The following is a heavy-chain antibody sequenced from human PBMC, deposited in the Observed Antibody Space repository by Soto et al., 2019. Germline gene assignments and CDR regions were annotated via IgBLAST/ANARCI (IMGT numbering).Heavy chain of an antibody. CDR2: ISSSGSTI. CDR1: GFTFSSYE. J-gene: IGHJ4*02. V-gene: IGHV3-48*03. Sequence: GGSLRLSCAASGFTFSSYEMNWVRQAPGKGLEWVSYISSSGSTIYYADSVKGRFTISRDNAKNSLYQQMNSLRAEDTAVYYCARGLLGMVDDYFDYWGQGTLVTVSS. CDR3: ARGLLGMVDDYFDY. D-gene: IGHD7-27*01.